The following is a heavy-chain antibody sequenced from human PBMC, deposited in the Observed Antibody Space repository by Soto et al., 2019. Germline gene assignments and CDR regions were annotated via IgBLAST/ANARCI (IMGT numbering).Heavy chain of an antibody. CDR2: INHSGST. D-gene: IGHD3-3*01. CDR1: GGSFSGYY. V-gene: IGHV4-34*01. CDR3: ARGRARFLEWLSPPGYYYGMDV. Sequence: PSETLSLTCAVYGGSFSGYYWSWIRQPPGKGLEWIGEINHSGSTNYNPSLKSRVTISVDTSKNQFSLKLSSVTAADTAVYYCARGRARFLEWLSPPGYYYGMDVWGQGTTVTVSS. J-gene: IGHJ6*02.